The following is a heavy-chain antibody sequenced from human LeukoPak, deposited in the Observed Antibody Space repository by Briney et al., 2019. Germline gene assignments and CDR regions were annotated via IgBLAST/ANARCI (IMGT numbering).Heavy chain of an antibody. V-gene: IGHV3-11*04. CDR2: ISSSGSTI. J-gene: IGHJ4*02. Sequence: GGSLRLSCAASGFTFSDYYMSWIRQAPGKGLEWVSYISSSGSTIYYADSVKGRFTISRDNSKNTLYLQMNSLRAEDTAVYYCARDGYYGSGSFVERFDYWGQGTLVTVSS. CDR1: GFTFSDYY. D-gene: IGHD3-10*01. CDR3: ARDGYYGSGSFVERFDY.